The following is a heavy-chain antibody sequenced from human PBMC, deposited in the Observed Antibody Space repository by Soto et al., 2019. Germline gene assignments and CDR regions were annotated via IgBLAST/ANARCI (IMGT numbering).Heavy chain of an antibody. CDR2: INPNSGGT. D-gene: IGHD3-22*01. Sequence: ASVKVSCKASGYTFTGYYMHWVRQAPGQGLEWMGWINPNSGGTNYAQQFQGRVTMTRDTSISTAYMELSRLRSDDTAVYYCAREIYYDSSGPFDIWGQGTMVTVSS. CDR3: AREIYYDSSGPFDI. J-gene: IGHJ3*02. CDR1: GYTFTGYY. V-gene: IGHV1-2*02.